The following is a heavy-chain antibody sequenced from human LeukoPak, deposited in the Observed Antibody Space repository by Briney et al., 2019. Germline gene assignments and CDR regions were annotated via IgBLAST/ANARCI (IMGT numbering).Heavy chain of an antibody. CDR1: GFTFGDYG. D-gene: IGHD2-2*01. V-gene: IGHV3-20*04. J-gene: IGHJ4*02. Sequence: RPGGSLRLSCAASGFTFGDYGMSWVRQAPGKGLEWVSGINWNGGSTGYADSVKGRFTISRDNAKNSLYLQMNSLRAEDTALYYCARDGGYCSSTSCYPIPFDYWGQGTLVTVSS. CDR2: INWNGGST. CDR3: ARDGGYCSSTSCYPIPFDY.